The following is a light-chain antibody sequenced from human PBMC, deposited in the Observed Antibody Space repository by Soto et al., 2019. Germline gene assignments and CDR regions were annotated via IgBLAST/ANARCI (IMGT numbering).Light chain of an antibody. J-gene: IGLJ2*01. CDR3: SSYAGNNNFVV. Sequence: QSVLTQPPSASGSPGQSVTISCTGTSSDVGAYKYVSWYQQHPGKAPKLMIYEVTKRTSGVPGRFSGSKSGNKDSLTVSGLQAEDEADYYCSSYAGNNNFVVFGGGTKLPVL. CDR1: SSDVGAYKY. V-gene: IGLV2-8*01. CDR2: EVT.